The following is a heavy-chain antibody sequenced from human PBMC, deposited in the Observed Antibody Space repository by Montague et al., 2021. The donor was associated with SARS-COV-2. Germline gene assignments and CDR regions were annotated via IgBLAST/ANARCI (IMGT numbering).Heavy chain of an antibody. D-gene: IGHD3-10*01. CDR3: AREAWGGGETSACEYCGMDV. CDR2: IYTGGST. CDR1: GGSISSYY. Sequence: SETLSLTCAVSGGSISSYYWSWIRQPAGKGLEWIGHIYTGGSTNYNPSLRSRVTMSVDTSKNQFSLKLSSVTAADTAVYYCAREAWGGGETSACEYCGMDVWGQGTTVTVSS. V-gene: IGHV4-4*07. J-gene: IGHJ6*02.